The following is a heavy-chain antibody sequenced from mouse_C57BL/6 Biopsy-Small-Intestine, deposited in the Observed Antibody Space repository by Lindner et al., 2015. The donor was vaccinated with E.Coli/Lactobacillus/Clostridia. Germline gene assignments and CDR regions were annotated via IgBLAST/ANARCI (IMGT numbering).Heavy chain of an antibody. CDR2: IYPGDGDT. V-gene: IGHV1-82*01. J-gene: IGHJ3*01. CDR1: GYAFSSSW. CDR3: ASWDWLAY. D-gene: IGHD4-1*01. Sequence: VQLQESGPELVKPGASVKISCKASGYAFSSSWMNWVKRRPGKGLEWIGRIYPGDGDTNYNGKFKGKATLTADKSSSTAYMQLSSLTTEDSAIYYCASWDWLAYWGQGTLVTVSA.